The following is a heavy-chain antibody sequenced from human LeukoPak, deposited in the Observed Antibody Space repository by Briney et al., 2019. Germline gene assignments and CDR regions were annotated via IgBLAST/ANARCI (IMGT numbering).Heavy chain of an antibody. J-gene: IGHJ6*03. V-gene: IGHV3-23*01. CDR3: AKARTIFGVVTPLMDV. CDR2: ISGSGGST. CDR1: GFTFSSYA. Sequence: GGSLRLSCAASGFTFSSYAMSWVRHAPGKGREWVSAISGSGGSTYYADSVKGRFNISRDNSKNTLYLQMNSLRAEDTAVYYCAKARTIFGVVTPLMDVWGKGTTVTVS. D-gene: IGHD3-3*01.